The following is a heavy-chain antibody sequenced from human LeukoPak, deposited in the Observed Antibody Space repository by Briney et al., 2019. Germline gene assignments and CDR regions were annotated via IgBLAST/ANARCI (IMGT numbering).Heavy chain of an antibody. CDR2: IDPNSGGT. Sequence: ASVKVSCKASGYTFTDYYIHWVRQAPGQGLEWMGWIDPNSGGTNFAQKFQGRVTMTRDTSISTAYMELSRLRSDDTAVYYCAREAYYDYVWGSYRYRYFDYWGQGTLVTVSS. CDR1: GYTFTDYY. V-gene: IGHV1-2*02. CDR3: AREAYYDYVWGSYRYRYFDY. D-gene: IGHD3-16*02. J-gene: IGHJ4*02.